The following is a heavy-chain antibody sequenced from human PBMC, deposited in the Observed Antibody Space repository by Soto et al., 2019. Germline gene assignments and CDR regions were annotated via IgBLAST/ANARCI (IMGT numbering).Heavy chain of an antibody. J-gene: IGHJ6*02. V-gene: IGHV4-4*02. Sequence: PSETLSLTCAVSGGSMSGSNWWTWIRQSPGKGLEWIGEVSHSGSTNYNPSLKTRVTMSVDKSKNQFSLNLTSVTAADTAVYYCARDASDLALAYGLDVWGQGTTGTVSS. CDR2: VSHSGST. CDR1: GGSMSGSNW. CDR3: ARDASDLALAYGLDV.